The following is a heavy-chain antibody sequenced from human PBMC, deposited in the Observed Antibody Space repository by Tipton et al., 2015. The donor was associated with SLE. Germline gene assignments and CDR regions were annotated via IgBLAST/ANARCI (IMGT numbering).Heavy chain of an antibody. CDR1: GGSISSYY. CDR3: ARPIVGVAAFHI. CDR2: IYTSGST. J-gene: IGHJ3*02. V-gene: IGHV4-4*08. D-gene: IGHD1-26*01. Sequence: PGLVKPSETLSLTCTVSGGSISSYYWSWIRQPPGKGLEWIGYIYTSGSTNYNPSLKSRVTMSVDTSKNQFSLKLSSVTAADTAVYFCARPIVGVAAFHIWGPGTMVTVSS.